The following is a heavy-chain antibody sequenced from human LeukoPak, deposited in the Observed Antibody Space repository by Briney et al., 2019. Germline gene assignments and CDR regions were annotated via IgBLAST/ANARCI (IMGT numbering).Heavy chain of an antibody. CDR1: GYSFTSYW. CDR3: ARLNYYGSGTYYNVTLISRPFDY. V-gene: IGHV5-51*01. J-gene: IGHJ4*02. Sequence: GESLKISCKGSGYSFTSYWIGWVRQMPGKGLEWMGIIYPGDSDTRYSLSFQGQVTISADKSISTAYLQWSSLKASDTAMYYCARLNYYGSGTYYNVTLISRPFDYWGQGTLVTVSS. D-gene: IGHD3-10*01. CDR2: IYPGDSDT.